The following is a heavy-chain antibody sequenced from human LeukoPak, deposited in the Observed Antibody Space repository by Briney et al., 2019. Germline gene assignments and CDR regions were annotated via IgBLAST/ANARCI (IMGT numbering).Heavy chain of an antibody. J-gene: IGHJ4*02. CDR3: AALGSSWAYYFDY. Sequence: SETLSLTCTVSGGSISSSSYYWGWIRQPPGKGLEWIGSIYYSGSTYYNPSLKSRVTISVDTSKNQFSLKLSSVTAADTAVYYCAALGSSWAYYFDYWGQGTLVTVSS. V-gene: IGHV4-39*07. CDR1: GGSISSSSYY. D-gene: IGHD6-13*01. CDR2: IYYSGST.